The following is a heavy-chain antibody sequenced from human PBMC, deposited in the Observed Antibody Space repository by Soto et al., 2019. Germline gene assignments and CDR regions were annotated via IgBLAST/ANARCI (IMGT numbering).Heavy chain of an antibody. CDR2: ISYDGSNK. V-gene: IGHV3-30*18. J-gene: IGHJ4*02. CDR3: AKDLRGYSYGPSGY. D-gene: IGHD5-18*01. CDR1: GFTFSSYG. Sequence: GGSLRLSCAASGFTFSSYGMHWVRQAPGKGLEWVAVISYDGSNKYYADSVKGRFTISRDNSKNTLYLQMNSLRAEDTAVYYCAKDLRGYSYGPSGYWGQGTQVTVSS.